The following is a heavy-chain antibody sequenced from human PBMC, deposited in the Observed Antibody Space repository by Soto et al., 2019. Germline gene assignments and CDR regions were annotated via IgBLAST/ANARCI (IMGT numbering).Heavy chain of an antibody. V-gene: IGHV4-30-4*01. CDR2: IYYSGST. J-gene: IGHJ4*02. Sequence: SETLSLTCSVSGGSISSGDYYWSWIRQPPGKGLEWIGYIYYSGSTYYNSSLKSRVTISVDTSKNQFSLKLSSVTAADTAVYYCARVVIRNRSIDYWGQGTLVTVSS. CDR1: GGSISSGDYY. D-gene: IGHD2-21*01. CDR3: ARVVIRNRSIDY.